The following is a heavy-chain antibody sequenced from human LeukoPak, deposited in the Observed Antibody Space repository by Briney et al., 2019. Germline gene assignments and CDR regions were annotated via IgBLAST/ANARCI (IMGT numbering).Heavy chain of an antibody. J-gene: IGHJ4*02. CDR2: IHHSGGT. Sequence: SETLSLTCAVYGESMIGHYWTWIRQPPGKRLEWIGEIHHSGGTNSNPSLKNRLTMSIDMSKNQFSPKLKSVTAAVTAVYYCARATASGSGRAYDHWAQGNLVPVSS. CDR1: GESMIGHY. V-gene: IGHV4-34*10. CDR3: ARATASGSGRAYDH. D-gene: IGHD3-10*01.